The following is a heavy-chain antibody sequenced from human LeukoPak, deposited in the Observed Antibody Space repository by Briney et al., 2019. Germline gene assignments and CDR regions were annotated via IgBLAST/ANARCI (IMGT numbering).Heavy chain of an antibody. V-gene: IGHV7-4-1*02. J-gene: IGHJ4*02. CDR2: INTNTGNP. Sequence: GASVKVSCKASGYTFTSYAMNWVRQAPGQGLEWMGWINTNTGNPTYAQGFTGRFVFSLDTSVSTAYLQISSLKAEDTAVYYCARDLSRPHYYDSSGYYGYWGQGTLVTVSS. D-gene: IGHD3-22*01. CDR1: GYTFTSYA. CDR3: ARDLSRPHYYDSSGYYGY.